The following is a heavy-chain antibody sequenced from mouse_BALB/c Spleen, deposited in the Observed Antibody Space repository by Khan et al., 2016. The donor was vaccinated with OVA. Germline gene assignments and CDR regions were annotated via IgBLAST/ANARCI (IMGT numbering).Heavy chain of an antibody. Sequence: QIQLVQSGAELARPGASVKMSCKASGYTFTSYTIHWIKKRPGQGLEWIGYINPSNGYTNYNQKFKYKATLTTDKSSTTAYLQLSSLTSDDSAVYNCVRDGAYHRNDGWFAYWGQGTLVTVSA. CDR1: GYTFTSYT. CDR2: INPSNGYT. V-gene: IGHV1-4*01. D-gene: IGHD2-14*01. CDR3: VRDGAYHRNDGWFAY. J-gene: IGHJ3*01.